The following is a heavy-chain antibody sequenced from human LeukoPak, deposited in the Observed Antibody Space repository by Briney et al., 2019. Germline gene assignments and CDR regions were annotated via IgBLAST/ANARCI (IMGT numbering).Heavy chain of an antibody. CDR1: GGSISSGDYY. V-gene: IGHV4-30-4*01. Sequence: SETLSLTCTVSGGSISSGDYYWSWIRQPPGKGLEWIGYIYYSGSTYYNPSLKSRVTISVDRSKNQFSLKLSSVTAADTAVYYCARDGRSYGMDVWGQGTTVTVSS. J-gene: IGHJ6*02. CDR3: ARDGRSYGMDV. D-gene: IGHD2-15*01. CDR2: IYYSGST.